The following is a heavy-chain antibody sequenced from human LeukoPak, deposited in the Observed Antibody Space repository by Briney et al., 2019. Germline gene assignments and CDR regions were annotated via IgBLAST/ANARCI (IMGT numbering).Heavy chain of an antibody. CDR1: GYTFTGYY. CDR2: INPNSGGT. D-gene: IGHD1-26*01. V-gene: IGHV1-2*02. J-gene: IGHJ4*02. CDR3: ARDIVGAEKGYPN. Sequence: GASVKVSCKASGYTFTGYYMHWVRQAPGQGLEWMGWINPNSGGTNYAQKFQGRVTMTRDTSISTAYMELSRLRSDDTAVYYCARDIVGAEKGYPNRGQGTLVTVSS.